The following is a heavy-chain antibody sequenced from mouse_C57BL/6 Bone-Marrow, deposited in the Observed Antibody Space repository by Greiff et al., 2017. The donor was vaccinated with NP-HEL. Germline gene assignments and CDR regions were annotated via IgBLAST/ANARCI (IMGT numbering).Heavy chain of an antibody. CDR2: ISNGGGST. D-gene: IGHD2-2*01. J-gene: IGHJ4*01. V-gene: IGHV5-12*01. CDR3: ARRGVTIYYAMDY. Sequence: EVHLVESGAGLVQPGGSLKLSCAASGFTFSDYYMYWVRQTPEKRLEWVAYISNGGGSTYYPDTVKGRVTISRDNDSNTLYLQMSRLMSEDTAIYYCARRGVTIYYAMDYWGQGTSVTVSS. CDR1: GFTFSDYY.